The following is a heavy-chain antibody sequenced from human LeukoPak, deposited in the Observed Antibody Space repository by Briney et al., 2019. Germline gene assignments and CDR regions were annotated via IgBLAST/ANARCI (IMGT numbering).Heavy chain of an antibody. CDR1: GFTFSDYN. D-gene: IGHD5-18*01. V-gene: IGHV3-11*01. Sequence: GGSLRLSCAASGFTFSDYNMSAIRQAPGKGLEWVSYISSSGSTIYYADSVKVRFTISRANAKNSLSLQMTILRAEATAVNYGGIPRGYRYVWGKGDLDTVST. J-gene: IGHJ4*02. CDR3: GIPRGYRYV. CDR2: ISSSGSTI.